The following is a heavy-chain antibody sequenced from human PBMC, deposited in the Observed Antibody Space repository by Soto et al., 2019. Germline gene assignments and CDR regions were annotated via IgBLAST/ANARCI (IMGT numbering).Heavy chain of an antibody. D-gene: IGHD6-19*01. V-gene: IGHV4-39*01. CDR2: FYYGGST. CDR3: ATINRQWLAFDY. J-gene: IGHJ4*02. CDR1: GDSISSNNYY. Sequence: PSETLSLTCTVSGDSISSNNYYRGWVRQPPGKGLEWIGTFYYGGSTYYNPSLKSRVIISVDTSKNQFSLTLTSVTVADTAVYYCATINRQWLAFDYWGQGALVTVSS.